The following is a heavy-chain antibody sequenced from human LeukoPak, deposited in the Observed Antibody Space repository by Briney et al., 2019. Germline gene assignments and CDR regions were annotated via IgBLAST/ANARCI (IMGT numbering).Heavy chain of an antibody. Sequence: GGSLRLSCATSGFTFSSSGMHWVRQAPGKGLEWVAFIRYDGSNKYYADSVKGRFTISRDNSKNTLYLQMNSLRAEDTAVYYGAKEGRSGYQLRELDYWGQGTLVTVSS. J-gene: IGHJ4*02. CDR1: GFTFSSSG. CDR3: AKEGRSGYQLRELDY. D-gene: IGHD2-2*01. V-gene: IGHV3-30*02. CDR2: IRYDGSNK.